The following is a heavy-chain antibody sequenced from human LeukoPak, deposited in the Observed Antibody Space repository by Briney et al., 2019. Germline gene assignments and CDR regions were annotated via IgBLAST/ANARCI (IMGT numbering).Heavy chain of an antibody. V-gene: IGHV3-23*01. D-gene: IGHD4-17*01. Sequence: GGSLRLSCGASGFTFNNYAMNWVRQAPGKGLEWVSAISGSGGSTYYADSVKGRFTISRDNSKNTLYLQMNSLRAEDTAVYYCAKGRIDYGDYVYFDYWGQGTLVTVSS. CDR3: AKGRIDYGDYVYFDY. CDR1: GFTFNNYA. J-gene: IGHJ4*02. CDR2: ISGSGGST.